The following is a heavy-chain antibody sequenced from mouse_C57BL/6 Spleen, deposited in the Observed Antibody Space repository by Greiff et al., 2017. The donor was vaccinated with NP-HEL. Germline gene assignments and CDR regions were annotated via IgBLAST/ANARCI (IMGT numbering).Heavy chain of an antibody. CDR2: IDPENGDT. Sequence: EVQLQQSGAELVRPGASVKLSCTASGFNIKDDYMHWVKQRPEQGLEWIGWIDPENGDTEYASKFQGKATITADTSSNTAYLQRSSLTSEDTAVYYCTTGDYFDYWGQGTTLTVSS. J-gene: IGHJ2*01. CDR3: TTGDYFDY. V-gene: IGHV14-4*01. CDR1: GFNIKDDY.